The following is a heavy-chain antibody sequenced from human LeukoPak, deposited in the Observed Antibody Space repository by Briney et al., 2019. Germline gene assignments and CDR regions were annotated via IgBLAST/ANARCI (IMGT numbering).Heavy chain of an antibody. V-gene: IGHV4-38-2*02. CDR2: MYHSGST. CDR1: GYSISSGYD. D-gene: IGHD3-22*01. Sequence: SETLSLTCTVSGYSISSGYDWGWIRQPPGQGLEWIGSMYHSGSTNYNASLKSRVTISVDTSKNQFFLKLSSVTAADTAVYYCARSGYYDSSGYFDYWGQGTLVTVSS. CDR3: ARSGYYDSSGYFDY. J-gene: IGHJ4*02.